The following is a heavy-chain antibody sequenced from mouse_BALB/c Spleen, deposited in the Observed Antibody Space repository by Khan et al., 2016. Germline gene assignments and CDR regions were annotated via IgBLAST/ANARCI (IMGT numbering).Heavy chain of an antibody. CDR2: ISYDGTN. CDR3: ASRITTGSFDY. Sequence: EVQLQESGPGLVKPSQSLSLTCSVTGYSITSVYYWNWIRQFPGNKLEWMGYISYDGTNNYNPSLKNRISITRDTSKNQFFLKLISVTTEDTATYYCASRITTGSFDYWGQGTTLTVSS. V-gene: IGHV3-6*02. D-gene: IGHD2-4*01. J-gene: IGHJ2*01. CDR1: GYSITSVYY.